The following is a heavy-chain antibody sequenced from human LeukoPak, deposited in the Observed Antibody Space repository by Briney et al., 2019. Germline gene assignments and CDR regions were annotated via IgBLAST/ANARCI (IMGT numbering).Heavy chain of an antibody. CDR1: GDSVTNDFF. CDR2: FCLGRDT. J-gene: IGHJ4*02. D-gene: IGHD1-14*01. Sequence: SETLSLTCTVSGDSVTNDFFWGWVRQPPGKELEWIGSFCLGRDTYYRPSLKSRVTISVDTSKNQFSLNLNSVTAADTAVYYCARWASISREPGGFFDRWDQGTLVTVSS. CDR3: ARWASISREPGGFFDR. V-gene: IGHV4-38-2*02.